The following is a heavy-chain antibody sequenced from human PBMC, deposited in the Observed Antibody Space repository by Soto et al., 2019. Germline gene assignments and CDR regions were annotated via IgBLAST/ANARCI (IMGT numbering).Heavy chain of an antibody. CDR2: ISSPGDIM. CDR3: ARDRLATNYYFDS. Sequence: RGSLRLSCVASGFTFIDYYMIFIRHSPGKGLEWVSYISSPGDIMYYADSVRGRFTVSRDNAKSSLYLQMNSLRAEDAAVYYCARDRLATNYYFDSWGQGTLVTVSS. CDR1: GFTFIDYY. J-gene: IGHJ4*02. V-gene: IGHV3-11*01. D-gene: IGHD3-16*01.